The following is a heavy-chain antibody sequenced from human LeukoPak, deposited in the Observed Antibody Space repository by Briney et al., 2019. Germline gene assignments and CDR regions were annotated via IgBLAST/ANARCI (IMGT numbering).Heavy chain of an antibody. Sequence: GASVKVSCKVSGYTLTELSMHWVRQAPGKGLEWMGGFDPEDGETIYAQKFQGRVTMTEDTSTDTAYMELSSLRSEDTAVYYCATDREVGATFDAFDIWGQGTMVTVSS. J-gene: IGHJ3*02. CDR3: ATDREVGATFDAFDI. CDR1: GYTLTELS. CDR2: FDPEDGET. D-gene: IGHD1-26*01. V-gene: IGHV1-24*01.